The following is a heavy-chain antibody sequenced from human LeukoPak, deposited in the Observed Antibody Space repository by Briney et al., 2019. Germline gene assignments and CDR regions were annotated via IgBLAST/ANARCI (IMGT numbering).Heavy chain of an antibody. CDR2: IIPIFGTA. CDR3: ARDSPPPGRVFCSGGSCYSETTQNDAFDI. D-gene: IGHD2-15*01. V-gene: IGHV1-69*13. CDR1: GGTFSSYA. Sequence: SVKVSCKASGGTFSSYAISWVRQAPGQGLEWMGGIIPIFGTANYAQKFQGRVTITADESTSTAYMELSSLRSEDTAVYYCARDSPPPGRVFCSGGSCYSETTQNDAFDIWGQGTMVTVSS. J-gene: IGHJ3*02.